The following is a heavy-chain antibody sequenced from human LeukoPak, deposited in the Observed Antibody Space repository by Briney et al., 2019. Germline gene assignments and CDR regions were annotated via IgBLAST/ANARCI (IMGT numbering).Heavy chain of an antibody. CDR3: ARGTGSPDY. CDR2: TYSRSKWFN. CDR1: GDSVSSKSAS. D-gene: IGHD1-26*01. V-gene: IGHV6-1*01. Sequence: SQTLSLTCAISGDSVSSKSASWNWIRQSPSRGLEWLGRTYSRSKWFNDYAVSVKSRITINPDTSKNQFSLHLTSVTPDDTAVYYCARGTGSPDYWGQGTLVTVSS. J-gene: IGHJ4*02.